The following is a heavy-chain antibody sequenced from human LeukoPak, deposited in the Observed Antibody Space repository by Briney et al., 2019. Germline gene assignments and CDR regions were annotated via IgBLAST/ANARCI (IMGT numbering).Heavy chain of an antibody. D-gene: IGHD3-10*01. V-gene: IGHV1-69*06. J-gene: IGHJ3*02. CDR2: IIPIFGTA. Sequence: ASVTVSFKASGGTFSSYAISWVRQAPGQGLEWMGGIIPIFGTANYAQKFQGRVTITADKSTSTAYMELSSLRSEDTAVYYCAALDYYGSGRSYDAFDIWGQGTMVTVSS. CDR1: GGTFSSYA. CDR3: AALDYYGSGRSYDAFDI.